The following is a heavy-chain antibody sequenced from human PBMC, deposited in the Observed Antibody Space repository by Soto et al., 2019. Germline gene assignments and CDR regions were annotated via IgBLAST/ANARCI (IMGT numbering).Heavy chain of an antibody. CDR2: IYHSGAT. J-gene: IGHJ3*01. CDR3: ARDSRYCTDGGCSIMRDAFDV. V-gene: IGHV4-4*02. Sequence: QAQLQESGPGLVRPSGTLSLTCTVSRFSVTNNKYWNWVRQSPGKALEWIGEIYHSGATDYNPSHTDRASISIAKSKNQISPNLTSVTAADTAVYYCARDSRYCTDGGCSIMRDAFDVWGQGTLVTVSS. CDR1: RFSVTNNKY. D-gene: IGHD2-15*01.